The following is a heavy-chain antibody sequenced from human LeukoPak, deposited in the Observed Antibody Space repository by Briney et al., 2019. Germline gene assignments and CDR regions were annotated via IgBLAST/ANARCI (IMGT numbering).Heavy chain of an antibody. CDR3: ARNSRKYSSSNWFDP. CDR1: GGSISSGGYY. J-gene: IGHJ5*02. Sequence: PSETMSLTCTVSGGSISSGGYYWSWIRQHPGKGLEWIGYIYYSGSTYYNPSLKSRVTISVDTSKNQFSLKLSSVTAADTAVYYCARNSRKYSSSNWFDPWGQGTLVTVSS. CDR2: IYYSGST. D-gene: IGHD6-6*01. V-gene: IGHV4-31*03.